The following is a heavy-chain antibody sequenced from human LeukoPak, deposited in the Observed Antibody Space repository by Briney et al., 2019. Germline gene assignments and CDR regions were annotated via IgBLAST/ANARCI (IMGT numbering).Heavy chain of an antibody. V-gene: IGHV4-59*01. CDR1: GGSISRDY. D-gene: IGHD6-13*01. Sequence: PSETLSLTCTVSGGSISRDYWNWIRQPPGEGLEWIGNIYYDESTNYNPSLKRRVTISIDRSKNQMSLQMRSVTAADTAVYYCARSPPLYNSSWKTPGAHLDLWGRGTLVTASS. CDR2: IYYDEST. CDR3: ARSPPLYNSSWKTPGAHLDL. J-gene: IGHJ2*01.